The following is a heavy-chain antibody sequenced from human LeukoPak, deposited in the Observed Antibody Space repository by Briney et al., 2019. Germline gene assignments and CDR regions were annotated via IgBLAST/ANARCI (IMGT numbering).Heavy chain of an antibody. V-gene: IGHV4-34*01. J-gene: IGHJ5*02. CDR1: GFTFSSYS. CDR3: ARKVVVPADKSRNWFDP. CDR2: INHSGST. D-gene: IGHD2-2*01. Sequence: GSLRLSCAASGFTFSSYSMNWVRQAPGKGLEWIGEINHSGSTNYNPSLKSRVTISVDTSKNQFSLKLSSVTAADTAVYYCARKVVVPADKSRNWFDPWGQGTLVTVSS.